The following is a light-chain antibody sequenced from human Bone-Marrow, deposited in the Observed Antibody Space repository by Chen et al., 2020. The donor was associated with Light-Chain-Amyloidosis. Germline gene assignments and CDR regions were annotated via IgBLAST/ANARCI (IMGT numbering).Light chain of an antibody. CDR2: DDS. CDR1: NIGSTS. Sequence: SYVLTQPSSVSVAPGQTATIACGGNNIGSTSVHWYQQTPGQAPLLVVYDDSDRPSGIPERLSGSNSGNTATLTIGRVEAGDGADYYCQVWDRSSDRPVFGGGTKLTVL. V-gene: IGLV3-21*02. CDR3: QVWDRSSDRPV. J-gene: IGLJ3*02.